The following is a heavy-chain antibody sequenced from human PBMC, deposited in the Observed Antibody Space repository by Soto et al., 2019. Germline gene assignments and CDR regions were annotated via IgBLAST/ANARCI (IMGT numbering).Heavy chain of an antibody. J-gene: IGHJ5*02. V-gene: IGHV4-59*01. CDR3: ARENWNWFDP. Sequence: SETLSVTCTVSGGSISSYYWSWIRQPPGKGLEWIGYIYYSGSTNYNPSLKSRVTISVDTSKNQFSLKLSSVTAADTAVYYCARENWNWFDPWGQGTLVTVSS. CDR2: IYYSGST. D-gene: IGHD1-1*01. CDR1: GGSISSYY.